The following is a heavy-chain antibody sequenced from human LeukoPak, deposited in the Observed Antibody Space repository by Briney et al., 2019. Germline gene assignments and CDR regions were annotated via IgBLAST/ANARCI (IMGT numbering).Heavy chain of an antibody. CDR2: IYYSGST. CDR3: AREGARWEPSFSAFDI. V-gene: IGHV4-59*01. CDR1: GGSISSDY. Sequence: PSETLSLTCTVSGGSISSDYWSWIRQPPGKGLEWIGYIYYSGSTSYNPSLKSRVTISVDTSKNQFSLKLSSVTAADTAVYYCAREGARWEPSFSAFDIWGQGTMVTVSS. D-gene: IGHD1-26*01. J-gene: IGHJ3*02.